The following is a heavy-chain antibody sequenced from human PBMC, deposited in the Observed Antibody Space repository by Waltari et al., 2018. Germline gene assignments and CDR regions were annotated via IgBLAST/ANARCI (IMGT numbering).Heavy chain of an antibody. CDR3: ARVGRWLKWWYYMDV. Sequence: QVQLVQSGAEVKKPGSSVQVSCKASDGTFSSYAISWVRPATGEGLEWRGGIIPIRGIANYAQKFQGRVTITADKTTSTAYMEQSSLRSEDTAVYYWARVGRWLKWWYYMDVWGKGTTVTVSS. D-gene: IGHD2-15*01. V-gene: IGHV1-69*10. CDR2: IIPIRGIA. J-gene: IGHJ6*03. CDR1: DGTFSSYA.